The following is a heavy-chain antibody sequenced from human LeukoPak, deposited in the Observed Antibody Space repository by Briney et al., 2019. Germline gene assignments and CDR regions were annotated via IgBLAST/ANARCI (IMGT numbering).Heavy chain of an antibody. J-gene: IGHJ5*02. CDR2: IYYSGTT. D-gene: IGHD4-11*01. V-gene: IGHV4-30-4*08. Sequence: SQTLSLTCTVSGGSISSGDYYWSWIRQPPGKGLEWIGYIYYSGTTYYNPSLKSRVTISVDTSKDQFSLKLSSVTTADTAVYYCARAPLTTEGANWFDPWGQGTLDTVSS. CDR3: ARAPLTTEGANWFDP. CDR1: GGSISSGDYY.